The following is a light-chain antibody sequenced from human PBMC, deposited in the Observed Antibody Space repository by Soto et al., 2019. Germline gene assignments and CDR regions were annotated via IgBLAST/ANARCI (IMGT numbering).Light chain of an antibody. J-gene: IGKJ1*01. V-gene: IGKV3-15*01. CDR1: QNVATN. Sequence: EAVLTQSPATLSVSPEEGATLSCMASQNVATNLAWYQQRPGQAPRLLIYGASKRAIGLPARFSGSGSGTEFTLTITSLQSEDFAVYYCQQYNNWPQTFGQGTKVDI. CDR3: QQYNNWPQT. CDR2: GAS.